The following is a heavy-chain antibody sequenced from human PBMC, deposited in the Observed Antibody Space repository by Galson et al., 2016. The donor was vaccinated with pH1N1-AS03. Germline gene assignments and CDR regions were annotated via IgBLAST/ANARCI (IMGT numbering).Heavy chain of an antibody. D-gene: IGHD3-10*01. CDR2: INTVGDST. Sequence: SLRLSCAASGFTFSTYWMHWVRQAPGKGLVWVSRINTVGDSTNYADSVKGRFTISRDNAKKTLYLRMNSLRVEDTAVYYCGGSGNVFDYWGRGTLVTVSS. CDR1: GFTFSTYW. J-gene: IGHJ4*01. V-gene: IGHV3-74*01. CDR3: GGSGNVFDY.